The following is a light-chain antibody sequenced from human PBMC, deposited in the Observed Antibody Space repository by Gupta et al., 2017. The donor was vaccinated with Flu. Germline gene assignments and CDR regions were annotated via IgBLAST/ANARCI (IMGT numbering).Light chain of an antibody. Sequence: SITISCTGTSSDVGGYNYVSWYQHHPGKAPKLMIYEVINRPAGVSNRFSGSKSGNTASLTISGLQAEDEADYYCSSYTSSNSLVFGGGTKLTGL. CDR1: SSDVGGYNY. CDR3: SSYTSSNSLV. CDR2: EVI. J-gene: IGLJ3*02. V-gene: IGLV2-14*01.